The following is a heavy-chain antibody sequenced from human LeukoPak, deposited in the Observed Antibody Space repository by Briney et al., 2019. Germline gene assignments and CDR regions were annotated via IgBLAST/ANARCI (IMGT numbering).Heavy chain of an antibody. Sequence: GGSLRLSCAASGFTFSDYYMSWIRQAPGKGLEWVSNIGTSSTTIYYADSVKGRFTISRDNAKNSLYLQMNSLRADDTAVYYCARFAAGGSYYYYMDVWGKGTTVTVSS. CDR3: ARFAAGGSYYYYMDV. CDR1: GFTFSDYY. D-gene: IGHD6-25*01. V-gene: IGHV3-11*01. J-gene: IGHJ6*03. CDR2: IGTSSTTI.